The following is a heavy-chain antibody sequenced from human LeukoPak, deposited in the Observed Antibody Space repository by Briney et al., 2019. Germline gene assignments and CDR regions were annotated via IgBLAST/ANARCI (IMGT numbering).Heavy chain of an antibody. CDR2: IYYSGST. CDR1: GGSISSSSYY. D-gene: IGHD6-19*01. CDR3: HSSGQYYYYYYYMDV. V-gene: IGHV4-39*01. Sequence: PSETLSLTCTVSGGSISSSSYYWGWIRQPPGKGLEWIGSIYYSGSTYYNPSLKSRVTISVDTSKNQFSLKLSSVTAADTAVYYCHSSGQYYYYYYYMDVWGKGTTVTVSS. J-gene: IGHJ6*03.